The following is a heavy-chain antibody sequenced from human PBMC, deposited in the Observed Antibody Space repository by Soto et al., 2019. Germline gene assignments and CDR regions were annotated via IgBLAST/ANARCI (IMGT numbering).Heavy chain of an antibody. J-gene: IGHJ4*02. CDR1: GGTFSSYA. CDR3: AWTYCSSTSCYTSPIDY. D-gene: IGHD2-2*02. CDR2: IIPIFGTA. Sequence: QVQLVQSGAEVKKPGSSVKVSCKASGGTFSSYAISWVRQAPGQGLEWMGGIIPIFGTANYVQKFQGRVTITADKSTSTAYMELSSLRSEDTAVYYCAWTYCSSTSCYTSPIDYWGQGTLVTVSS. V-gene: IGHV1-69*06.